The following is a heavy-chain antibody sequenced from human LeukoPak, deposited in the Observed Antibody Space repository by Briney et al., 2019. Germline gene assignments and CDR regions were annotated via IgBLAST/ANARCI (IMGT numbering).Heavy chain of an antibody. CDR2: INRSGST. CDR1: GGSFSGYY. V-gene: IGHV4-34*01. D-gene: IGHD3-3*01. CDR3: ARYYYDFWSGYYKSGDNNWFDP. J-gene: IGHJ5*02. Sequence: PSETLSLTCAVYGGSFSGYYWSWIRQPPGKGLEWIGEINRSGSTNYNPSLKSRVTISVDTSKNQFSLKLSSVTAADTAVYYCARYYYDFWSGYYKSGDNNWFDPWGQGTLVTVSS.